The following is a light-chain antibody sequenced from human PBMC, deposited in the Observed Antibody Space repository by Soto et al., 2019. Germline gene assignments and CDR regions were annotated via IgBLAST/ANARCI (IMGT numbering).Light chain of an antibody. Sequence: EIVLTQSPCILSLSPGERATLSCRASQSVSSSYLAWYQQKPGQAPRLLIYGASSRVTGIPDRFSGSGSGTDFTLTISRLEPEDFAVYYCQQYGSSPPTFGQGTKVDIK. J-gene: IGKJ1*01. CDR1: QSVSSSY. CDR3: QQYGSSPPT. CDR2: GAS. V-gene: IGKV3-20*01.